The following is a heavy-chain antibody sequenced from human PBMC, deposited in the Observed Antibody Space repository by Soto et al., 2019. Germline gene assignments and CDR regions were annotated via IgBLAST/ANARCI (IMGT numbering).Heavy chain of an antibody. J-gene: IGHJ5*02. CDR2: ISYDGSNK. Sequence: QVQLVESGGGVVQPGRSLRLSCAASGFTFSSYAMHWVRQAPGKGLEWVAVISYDGSNKYYADSVKGRFTISRDNSKNTLYLQMNGLRAEDTAVYYCARTSGVRVWYRWFDPWGQGTLVTVSS. V-gene: IGHV3-30-3*01. D-gene: IGHD2-8*01. CDR3: ARTSGVRVWYRWFDP. CDR1: GFTFSSYA.